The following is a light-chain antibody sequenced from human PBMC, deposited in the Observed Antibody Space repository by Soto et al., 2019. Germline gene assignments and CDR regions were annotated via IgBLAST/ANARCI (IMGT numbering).Light chain of an antibody. V-gene: IGKV1-33*01. CDR2: DAY. CDR3: QQYDSLPFT. J-gene: IGKJ3*01. Sequence: DIQMTQSPSSLSASVGDRVTITCQASEDIRKCLSWYRQRPEKAPKLLIFDAYNLETGVPSRFSGGGSGTHFTYTIGSLQPEDIATYYCQQYDSLPFTVGHATKVDIK. CDR1: EDIRKC.